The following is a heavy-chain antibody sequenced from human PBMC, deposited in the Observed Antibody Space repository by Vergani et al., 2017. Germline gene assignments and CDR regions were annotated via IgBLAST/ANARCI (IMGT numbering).Heavy chain of an antibody. J-gene: IGHJ4*02. CDR3: AKDMGGYDYGPLDY. CDR1: GFTFDDYA. CDR2: ISWNSGSI. V-gene: IGHV3-9*03. Sequence: EVQLVESGGGLVQPGRSLRLSCAASGFTFDDYAMHWVRQAPGKSLEWVSGISWNSGSIGYADSVKGRFTISRDNAKNSLYLQMNSLRAEDMALYYCAKDMGGYDYGPLDYWGQGTLVTVSS. D-gene: IGHD5-12*01.